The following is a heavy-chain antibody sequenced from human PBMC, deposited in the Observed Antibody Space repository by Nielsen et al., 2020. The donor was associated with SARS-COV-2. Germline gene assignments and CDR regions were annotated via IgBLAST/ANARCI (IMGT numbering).Heavy chain of an antibody. V-gene: IGHV4-59*08. CDR2: IYYSGST. CDR1: SGSISSYY. Sequence: SETLSLTCTVSSGSISSYYWSWIRQPPGKGLEWIGYIYYSGSTNYNPSLKSRVTISVDTSKNQFSLKLSSVTAADTAVYYCARGFDYWGQGTLVTVSS. J-gene: IGHJ4*02. CDR3: ARGFDY.